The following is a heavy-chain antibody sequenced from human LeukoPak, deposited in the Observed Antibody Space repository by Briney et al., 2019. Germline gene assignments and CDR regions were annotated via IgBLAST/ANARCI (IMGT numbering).Heavy chain of an antibody. CDR1: GGTFSSYA. Sequence: SVKVSCKASGGTFSSYAISWVRQAPGQGLEWMGGIIPIFGTANYAQKFQGRVTITADESTSTAYMELSSLRSEDTAVYYCARGVVTPDYYYYYMDVWGKGTTVTVSS. V-gene: IGHV1-69*13. CDR3: ARGVVTPDYYYYYMDV. CDR2: IIPIFGTA. J-gene: IGHJ6*03. D-gene: IGHD4-23*01.